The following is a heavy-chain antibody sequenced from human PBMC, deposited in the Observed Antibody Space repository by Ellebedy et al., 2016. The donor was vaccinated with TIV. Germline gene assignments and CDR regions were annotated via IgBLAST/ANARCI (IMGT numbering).Heavy chain of an antibody. CDR1: GYTFTGYY. J-gene: IGHJ5*02. Sequence: ASVKVSCXASGYTFTGYYMHWVRQAPGQGLEWMGWINPNSGGTNYAQKFQGWVTMTRDTSISTAYMELSRLRSDDTAVYYCARGIAVAGNEDWFDPWGQGTLVTVSS. CDR2: INPNSGGT. CDR3: ARGIAVAGNEDWFDP. D-gene: IGHD6-19*01. V-gene: IGHV1-2*04.